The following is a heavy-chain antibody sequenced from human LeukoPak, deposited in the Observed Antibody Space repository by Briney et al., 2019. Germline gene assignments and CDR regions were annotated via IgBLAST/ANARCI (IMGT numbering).Heavy chain of an antibody. CDR3: ARSIAARGHYYYYYMDV. J-gene: IGHJ6*03. CDR1: GYTFTGYY. V-gene: IGHV1-46*01. CDR2: INPSGGST. D-gene: IGHD6-6*01. Sequence: ASVKVSCKASGYTFTGYYMHWVRQAPGQGLEWMGIINPSGGSTSYAQKFQGRVTMTRDMSTSTVYMELSSLRSEDTAVYYCARSIAARGHYYYYYMDVWGKGTTVTVSS.